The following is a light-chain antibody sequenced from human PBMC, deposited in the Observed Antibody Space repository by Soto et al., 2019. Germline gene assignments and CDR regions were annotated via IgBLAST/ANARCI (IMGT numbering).Light chain of an antibody. J-gene: IGLJ1*01. CDR1: SSNIGAHYD. CDR3: QSYDGSPYV. V-gene: IGLV1-40*01. Sequence: SVLTQPPSVSGAPGQRVTISCTGSSSNIGAHYDVHWYQQLPGTAPKLLIYGNNNRPSGVPDRFSGSKSGTSASLAITGLQAEDEADYYCQSYDGSPYVFGTGTKVTVL. CDR2: GNN.